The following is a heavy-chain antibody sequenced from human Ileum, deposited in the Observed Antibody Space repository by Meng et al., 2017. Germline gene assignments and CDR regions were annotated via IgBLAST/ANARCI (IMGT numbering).Heavy chain of an antibody. Sequence: QVQFVQFGAEVKKPGASGRISCKASGFTFSNYAIYWVRQAPGQSLEWLGWIHAGSGDTKFSQTFQGRLTFDRDTSADTVYMELSSLTSGDRAVYYCGRGRASFYFDFLGQGTLVTVSS. CDR2: IHAGSGDT. CDR3: GRGRASFYFDF. CDR1: GFTFSNYA. V-gene: IGHV1-3*01. J-gene: IGHJ4*01. D-gene: IGHD6-6*01.